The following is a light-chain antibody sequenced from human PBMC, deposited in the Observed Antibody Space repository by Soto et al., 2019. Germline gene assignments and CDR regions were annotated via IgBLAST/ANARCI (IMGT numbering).Light chain of an antibody. J-gene: IGLJ2*01. CDR1: SSDVGDYNY. V-gene: IGLV2-11*01. CDR2: DVN. Sequence: QSALTQPRSVSGSPGQSVTISCTGTSSDVGDYNYVSWYQQHPGKAPKLMIYDVNQRPSGVPDRFSGSKSGNTASLTISGLQAEDEADYYCCSYAGSHTFVFGGGTSSPS. CDR3: CSYAGSHTFV.